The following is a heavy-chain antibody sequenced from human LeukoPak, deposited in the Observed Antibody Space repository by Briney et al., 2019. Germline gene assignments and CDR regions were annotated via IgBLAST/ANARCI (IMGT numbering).Heavy chain of an antibody. D-gene: IGHD5-18*01. V-gene: IGHV4-34*01. CDR2: IYYSGST. CDR1: GGSFSGYY. Sequence: SETLSLTCAVYGGSFSGYYWSWIRQPPGKGLEWIGTIYYSGSTYYNPSLKSRVTISVDTSKSQFSLKLSSVTAADTAVYYCARGRGYNYENYFDYWGQRTLVTVSS. J-gene: IGHJ4*02. CDR3: ARGRGYNYENYFDY.